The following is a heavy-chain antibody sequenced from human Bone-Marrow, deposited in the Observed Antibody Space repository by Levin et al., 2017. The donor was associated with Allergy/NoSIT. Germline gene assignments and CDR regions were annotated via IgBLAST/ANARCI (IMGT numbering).Heavy chain of an antibody. V-gene: IGHV3-23*01. CDR1: GFTFSSYA. CDR2: ISGSGGST. J-gene: IGHJ3*02. Sequence: PGGSLRLSCAASGFTFSSYAMSWVRQAPGKGLEWVSAISGSGGSTYYADSVKGRFTISRDNSKNTLYLQMNSLRAEDTAVYYCAKEFLRGYVGGSYRRTGERDAFDIWGQGTMVTVSS. D-gene: IGHD3-16*02. CDR3: AKEFLRGYVGGSYRRTGERDAFDI.